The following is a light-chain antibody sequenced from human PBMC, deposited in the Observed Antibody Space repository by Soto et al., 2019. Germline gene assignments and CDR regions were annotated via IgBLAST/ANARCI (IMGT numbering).Light chain of an antibody. CDR1: SSDVGDYNY. CDR3: SSYTSTTLRYV. CDR2: EVT. V-gene: IGLV2-14*01. J-gene: IGLJ1*01. Sequence: QSVLTQPASVSGSPGQSITISCTGTSSDVGDYNYVSWYQLHPGKAPKLMIYEVTNRPSGVSDRFSGSKSGNTASLTISGLQAEDEADYYCSSYTSTTLRYVFGTGTNETVL.